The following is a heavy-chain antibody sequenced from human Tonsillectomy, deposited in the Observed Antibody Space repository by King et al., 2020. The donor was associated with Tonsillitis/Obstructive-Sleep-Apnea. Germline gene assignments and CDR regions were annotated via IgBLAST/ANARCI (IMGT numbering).Heavy chain of an antibody. Sequence: VPLVESGGGLVQPGGSLRLSCAASGFTFSSYSMNWVRQAPGKGLEWVSYISSSSSTIYYADSVKGRFTISRDNAKNSLYLQMNSLRDEDTAVYYCARYFDWLLPRNYYYYYMDVWGKGTTVTVSS. CDR2: ISSSSSTI. V-gene: IGHV3-48*02. CDR1: GFTFSSYS. D-gene: IGHD3-9*01. CDR3: ARYFDWLLPRNYYYYYMDV. J-gene: IGHJ6*03.